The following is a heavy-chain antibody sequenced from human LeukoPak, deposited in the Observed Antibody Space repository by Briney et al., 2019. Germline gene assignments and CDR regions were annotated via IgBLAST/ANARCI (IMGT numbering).Heavy chain of an antibody. V-gene: IGHV3-64*01. J-gene: IGHJ3*02. CDR2: ISSNGGST. CDR3: ARAEGTGYCSSTSCYRGSSAFDI. Sequence: PGGSLRLSCAASGFTFSSYAMHWVRQAPGKGLEYVSAISSNGGSTYYANSVKGRFTISRDNSKNTLYLQMGSLRAEDMAVYYCARAEGTGYCSSTSCYRGSSAFDIWGQGTMVTVSS. CDR1: GFTFSSYA. D-gene: IGHD2-2*02.